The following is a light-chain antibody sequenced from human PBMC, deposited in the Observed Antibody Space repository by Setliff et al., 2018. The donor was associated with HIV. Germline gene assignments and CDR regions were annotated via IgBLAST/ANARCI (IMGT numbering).Light chain of an antibody. CDR2: DVS. CDR3: SSYTSSNTFYV. Sequence: QSALTQPASVSGSPGQSITISCTGTSSDVGGYNYVSWYQHHPGKAPKLMIYDVSNRPSGVSNRFSGSKSGNTASLTISGLQAEDEADYYCSSYTSSNTFYVFGTGTKVTGL. J-gene: IGLJ1*01. V-gene: IGLV2-14*01. CDR1: SSDVGGYNY.